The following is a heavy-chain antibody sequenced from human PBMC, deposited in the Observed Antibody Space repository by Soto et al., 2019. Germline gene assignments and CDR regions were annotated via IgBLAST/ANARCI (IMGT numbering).Heavy chain of an antibody. Sequence: QVQLVESGGGVVQPGRSLRLSCAASGFTFSSYGMHWVRQAPGKGLEWVAVISYDGSNKYYADSVKGRFTISRDNSKNTLYLQMNSLRAEDTAVYYCAKEMYSYGSGVPDFDYWGQGTLVTVSS. D-gene: IGHD3-10*01. V-gene: IGHV3-30*18. CDR1: GFTFSSYG. CDR2: ISYDGSNK. J-gene: IGHJ4*02. CDR3: AKEMYSYGSGVPDFDY.